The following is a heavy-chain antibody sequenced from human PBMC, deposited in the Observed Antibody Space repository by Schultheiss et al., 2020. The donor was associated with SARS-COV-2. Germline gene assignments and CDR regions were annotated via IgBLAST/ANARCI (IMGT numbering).Heavy chain of an antibody. CDR2: IYYSGST. CDR1: GGSISDTIYY. Sequence: SETLSLTCTVSGGSISDTIYYWGWIRQSPGKGLEWIGYIYYSGSTNYNPSLKSRVTISVDTSKNQFSLKLSSVTAADTAVYYCARANDLNLQHWGQGTLVTVSS. CDR3: ARANDLNLQH. J-gene: IGHJ1*01. V-gene: IGHV4-61*05.